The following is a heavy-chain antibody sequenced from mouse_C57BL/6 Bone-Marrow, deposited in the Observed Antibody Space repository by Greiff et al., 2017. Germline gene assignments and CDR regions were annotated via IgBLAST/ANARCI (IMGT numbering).Heavy chain of an antibody. D-gene: IGHD1-1*01. V-gene: IGHV5-12*01. CDR3: AREDGSSPYAMDY. CDR2: ISNGGGST. Sequence: DVKLQESGGGLVQPGGSLKLSCAASGFTFSDYYMYWVRQTPEKRLEWVAYISNGGGSTYYPDTVKGRFTISRDNAKNTLYLQMSRLKSEDTAMYYCAREDGSSPYAMDYWGQGTSVTVSS. J-gene: IGHJ4*01. CDR1: GFTFSDYY.